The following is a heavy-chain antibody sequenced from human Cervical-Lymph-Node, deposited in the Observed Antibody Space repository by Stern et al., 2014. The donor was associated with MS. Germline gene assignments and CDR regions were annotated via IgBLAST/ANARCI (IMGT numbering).Heavy chain of an antibody. V-gene: IGHV3-33*01. Sequence: VQLVESGGGVVQPGRSLRLSCEASGFSFSRYAMHWVRQAPGKGLEWAALIWYDGSNPYYADSETGRFTISRDNFKNTLYLQMNSLRAEDTAVYYCASAYSSSHYYFDYWGQGTLVTVSS. J-gene: IGHJ4*02. D-gene: IGHD6-13*01. CDR1: GFSFSRYA. CDR2: IWYDGSNP. CDR3: ASAYSSSHYYFDY.